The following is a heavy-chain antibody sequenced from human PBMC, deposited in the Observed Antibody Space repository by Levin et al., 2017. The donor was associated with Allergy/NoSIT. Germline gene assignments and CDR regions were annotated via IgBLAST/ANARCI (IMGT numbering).Heavy chain of an antibody. CDR3: VRFGDANSRFLDH. D-gene: IGHD2-21*02. Sequence: KVSCKPSGYSFTNFWIGWVRQMPGESLEWMGIIYPGDSDTIYNPSFQGQVIVSADKSITTAYLQLVSLKVSDTAIYYCVRFGDANSRFLDHWGQGVLVTVSS. CDR2: IYPGDSDT. J-gene: IGHJ4*02. V-gene: IGHV5-51*01. CDR1: GYSFTNFW.